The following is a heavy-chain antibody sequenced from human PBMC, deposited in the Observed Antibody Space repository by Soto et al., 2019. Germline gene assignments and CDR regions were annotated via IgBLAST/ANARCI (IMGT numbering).Heavy chain of an antibody. D-gene: IGHD2-15*01. J-gene: IGHJ4*02. CDR1: GFTFSASA. CDR2: IRSNGRT. CDR3: ARLDCSGGSCYPYYFEH. V-gene: IGHV3-73*02. Sequence: EVQLVESGGGLVQPGGSLELSCAASGFTFSASAMHWVRQASGKGLEWVGRIRSNGRTAYAASMQGRFTISRDDSKKTAYLKLNSLKTDDTAGYYCARLDCSGGSCYPYYFEHWGQGALVPVS.